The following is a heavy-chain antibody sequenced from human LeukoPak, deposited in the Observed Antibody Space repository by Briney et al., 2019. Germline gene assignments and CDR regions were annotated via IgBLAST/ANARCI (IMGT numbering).Heavy chain of an antibody. CDR3: ARDPPREATIWAFDI. J-gene: IGHJ3*02. D-gene: IGHD2-21*01. Sequence: ASVKVSCKAFGYTFTDYGITWVRQAPGQGLEWMGWTSSYNGKTNYVQKFQGRVAMTADASTNTAYMELRSLRSDDMAVYYCARDPPREATIWAFDIWGQGTMVTVSS. V-gene: IGHV1-18*03. CDR2: TSSYNGKT. CDR1: GYTFTDYG.